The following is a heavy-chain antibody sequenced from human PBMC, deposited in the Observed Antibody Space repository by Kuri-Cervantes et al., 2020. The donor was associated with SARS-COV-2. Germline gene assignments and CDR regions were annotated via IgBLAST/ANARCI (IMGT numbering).Heavy chain of an antibody. Sequence: ESLKISCAASGFTFSSYGMHWVRQAPGKGLEWIGEINHSGSTNYNPSLKSRVTISVDTSKNQFSLKLSSVTAADTAVYYCARGRSTSCYPHWGQGTLVTVSS. CDR3: ARGRSTSCYPH. V-gene: IGHV4-34*01. D-gene: IGHD2-2*01. CDR2: INHSGST. J-gene: IGHJ4*02. CDR1: GFTFSSYG.